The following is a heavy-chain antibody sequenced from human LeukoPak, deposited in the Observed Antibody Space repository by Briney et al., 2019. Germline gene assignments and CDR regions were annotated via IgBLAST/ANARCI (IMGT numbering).Heavy chain of an antibody. Sequence: ASVKVSCKASGHTFTDYFIHWVRQAPGQGLEWMGWTRPNSGDTHYAQRFQGRVTMTRDTSVSTAHMELSSLRSDDTAIYYCARNYGHNSKYFDFWGQGTLVTVSS. CDR1: GHTFTDYF. CDR3: ARNYGHNSKYFDF. D-gene: IGHD4-17*01. V-gene: IGHV1-2*02. CDR2: TRPNSGDT. J-gene: IGHJ4*02.